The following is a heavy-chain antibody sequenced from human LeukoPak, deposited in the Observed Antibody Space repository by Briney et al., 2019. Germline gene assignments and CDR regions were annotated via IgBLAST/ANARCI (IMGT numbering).Heavy chain of an antibody. CDR1: GGSISNYY. J-gene: IGHJ6*03. V-gene: IGHV4-59*01. CDR3: ARDMGQQMTHYSYYYMDV. Sequence: PSETLSLTCTVSGGSISNYYWTWIRQPPGKGLEWIGYIFHSGYTNYNPSLKSRVSISLDTSKSQFSLRLSSVTAADTAVYYCARDMGQQMTHYSYYYMDVWGKGTTVTVSS. CDR2: IFHSGYT. D-gene: IGHD6-13*01.